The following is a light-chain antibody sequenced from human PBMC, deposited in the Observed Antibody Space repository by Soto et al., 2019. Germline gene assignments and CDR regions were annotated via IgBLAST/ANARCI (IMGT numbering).Light chain of an antibody. CDR3: QQSYVTLWT. Sequence: DIPLTQSPSSLSASIGDRVTITCRASQSIASYLNWYQQKPGTAPKLLIYATSSLQSGVPSRFSGSGSGTDFTLTISSLQPDDFATYYCQQSYVTLWTFGQGTKVEIK. CDR2: ATS. J-gene: IGKJ1*01. CDR1: QSIASY. V-gene: IGKV1-39*01.